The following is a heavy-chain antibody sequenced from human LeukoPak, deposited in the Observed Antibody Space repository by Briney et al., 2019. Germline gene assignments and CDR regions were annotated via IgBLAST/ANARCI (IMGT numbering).Heavy chain of an antibody. CDR3: AKDRYYDFWSGLKDY. CDR1: GFTFSSYA. CDR2: ISGSGGST. V-gene: IGHV3-23*01. Sequence: GGSLRLSCAASGFTFSSYAMSWVRQAPGKGLEWVSAISGSGGSTYYADSVKGRFTIPRDNSKNTLYLQMNSLRAEDTAVYYCAKDRYYDFWSGLKDYWGQGTLVTVSS. J-gene: IGHJ4*02. D-gene: IGHD3-3*01.